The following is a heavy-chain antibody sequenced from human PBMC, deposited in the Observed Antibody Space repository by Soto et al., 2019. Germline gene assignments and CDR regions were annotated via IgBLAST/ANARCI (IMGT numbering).Heavy chain of an antibody. CDR3: ARGPYCISTSCYLLPLDV. V-gene: IGHV3-33*01. D-gene: IGHD2-2*01. J-gene: IGHJ6*02. CDR1: GFTFSSYG. Sequence: GGSLRLSCAASGFTFSSYGMHWVRQAPGKGLEWVAVIWYDGSNKYYADSVKGRFTISRDNSKNTLYLQMNSLRAEDTAVYYCARGPYCISTSCYLLPLDVSGQGTTVTVSS. CDR2: IWYDGSNK.